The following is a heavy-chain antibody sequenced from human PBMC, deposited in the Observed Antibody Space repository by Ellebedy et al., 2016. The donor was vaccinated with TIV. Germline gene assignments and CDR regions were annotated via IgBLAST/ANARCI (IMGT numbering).Heavy chain of an antibody. CDR2: IIPIFGTA. CDR3: ARGSGYGDSRTPFGY. CDR1: GGTFSSYA. Sequence: SVKVSXXASGGTFSSYAISWVRQAPGQGLEWMGGIIPIFGTANYAQKFQGRVTMTRDTSTSTVYMELSSLRSEDTAVYYCARGSGYGDSRTPFGYWGQGTLVTVSS. J-gene: IGHJ4*02. D-gene: IGHD4-17*01. V-gene: IGHV1-69*05.